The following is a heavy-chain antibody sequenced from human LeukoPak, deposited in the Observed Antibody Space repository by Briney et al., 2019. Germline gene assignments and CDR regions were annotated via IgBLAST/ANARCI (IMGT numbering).Heavy chain of an antibody. Sequence: PSETLSLTCTVSSGSINNYYWIWIRQPPGKGLEWIGYIYSSGNTNYNPSLKSRVTISVDASKNQFSLKLSSVIAADTAVYYCARGVKTNYWSFDLWGRGTLVTVSS. CDR2: IYSSGNT. V-gene: IGHV4-59*01. CDR1: SGSINNYY. J-gene: IGHJ2*01. CDR3: ARGVKTNYWSFDL.